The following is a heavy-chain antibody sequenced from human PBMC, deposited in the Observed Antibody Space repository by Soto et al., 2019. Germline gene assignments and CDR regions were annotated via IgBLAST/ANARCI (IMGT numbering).Heavy chain of an antibody. J-gene: IGHJ5*02. V-gene: IGHV1-18*01. CDR1: GYSFRTHG. CDR2: ISPYDDKR. Sequence: QVQLVQSGAEVKTPGASVKVSCRASGYSFRTHGISWVRQAPGQGLEWMGWISPYDDKRDFPQKIQGRITMTTDTSTSTAYMELRSLRSDDTAVYFCARDLGYCNSSGCFRNWFDPWGQGTLVTVSS. D-gene: IGHD2-15*01. CDR3: ARDLGYCNSSGCFRNWFDP.